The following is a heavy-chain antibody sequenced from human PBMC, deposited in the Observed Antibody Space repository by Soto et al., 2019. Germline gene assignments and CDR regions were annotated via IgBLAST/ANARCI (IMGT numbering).Heavy chain of an antibody. D-gene: IGHD4-4*01. CDR1: GFTFRSYW. CDR3: VRGGYSSSWERLDP. Sequence: PGESLKISCAASGFTFRSYWIHWVRQVPGKGLLWVSRTNPDGSSTNSADSVKGRFTISRDNSRNTLYLQMNSLRIEDTAMYYCVRGGYSSSWERLDPWGQGTLVTVSS. CDR2: TNPDGSST. V-gene: IGHV3-74*01. J-gene: IGHJ5*02.